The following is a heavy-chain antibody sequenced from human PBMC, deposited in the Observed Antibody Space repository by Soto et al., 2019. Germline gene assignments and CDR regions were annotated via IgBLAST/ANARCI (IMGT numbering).Heavy chain of an antibody. CDR1: GYTFTNND. V-gene: IGHV1-8*01. CDR3: VTAPLDYYSADYFDN. D-gene: IGHD2-21*01. Sequence: QVQLVQSGAELKGPGASVKVSCKASGYTFTNNDINWVRQATGQGLEWMGWMNPYSGNTGYAQKFQGRVTMTRDNCITTAYMELSSLRSEDTAVYYCVTAPLDYYSADYFDNWGQGTLVTVSS. CDR2: MNPYSGNT. J-gene: IGHJ4*02.